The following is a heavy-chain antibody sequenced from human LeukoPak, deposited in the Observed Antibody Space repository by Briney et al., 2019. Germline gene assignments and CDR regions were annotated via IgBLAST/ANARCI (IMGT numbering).Heavy chain of an antibody. CDR1: GGSISSGSYY. CDR3: ARMEREGAQEQQLPPRAFDI. J-gene: IGHJ3*02. V-gene: IGHV4-61*02. CDR2: IYTSGST. Sequence: PSETLSLTCTVSGGSISSGSYYWSWIRQPAGKGPEWIGRIYTSGSTNYNPSLKSRVTISVDTSKNQFSLKLSSVTAADTAVYYCARMEREGAQEQQLPPRAFDIWGQGTMVTVSS. D-gene: IGHD6-13*01.